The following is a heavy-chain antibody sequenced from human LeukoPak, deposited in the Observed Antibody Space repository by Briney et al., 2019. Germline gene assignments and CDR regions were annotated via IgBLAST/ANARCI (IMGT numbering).Heavy chain of an antibody. Sequence: GGSLRLSCGASGFTFNTYGIHWVRQAPGKGLEWVAVTWYDGSIRYYADSVKGRFSISRDNIKNTVYLQMNSLRAEDTAVYYCARGYYGTGKFDYWGQGTLVTVST. CDR3: ARGYYGTGKFDY. J-gene: IGHJ4*02. CDR2: TWYDGSIR. D-gene: IGHD3-10*01. V-gene: IGHV3-33*01. CDR1: GFTFNTYG.